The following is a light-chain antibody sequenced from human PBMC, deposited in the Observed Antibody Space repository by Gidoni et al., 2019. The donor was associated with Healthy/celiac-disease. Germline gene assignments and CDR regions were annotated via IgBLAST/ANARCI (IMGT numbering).Light chain of an antibody. Sequence: QSALPQPASVSGSPGQSITISCPGTSSDVGGYNYVSWYQQHPGKAPKLMIYEVSNRPSGVSKRFSGSKSGNTASRTISGLQAEDEADYYCGSYTSSSTLVFGGGTKLTVL. CDR3: GSYTSSSTLV. CDR1: SSDVGGYNY. J-gene: IGLJ2*01. V-gene: IGLV2-14*01. CDR2: EVS.